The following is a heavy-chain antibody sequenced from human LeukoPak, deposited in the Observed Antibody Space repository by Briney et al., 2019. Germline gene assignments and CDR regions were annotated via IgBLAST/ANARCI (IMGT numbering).Heavy chain of an antibody. Sequence: SETLSLTCAVSGESFSGNFWTWIRQSPGKGLEWIGYIYYSGSTNYNPSLKSRVTISVDTSKNQFSLKLSSVTAADTAVYYCARSTPYYDYVWGSPLAFDIWGQGTMVTVSS. J-gene: IGHJ3*02. CDR3: ARSTPYYDYVWGSPLAFDI. CDR2: IYYSGST. CDR1: GESFSGNF. V-gene: IGHV4-59*01. D-gene: IGHD3-16*01.